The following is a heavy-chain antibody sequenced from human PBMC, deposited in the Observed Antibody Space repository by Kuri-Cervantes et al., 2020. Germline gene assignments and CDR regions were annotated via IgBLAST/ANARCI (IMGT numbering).Heavy chain of an antibody. D-gene: IGHD3-10*01. CDR3: ARDLGDSRTYYILTY. CDR2: ISYDEENE. J-gene: IGHJ4*02. Sequence: GESLKISCAASGFTVSSNYMSWVRQAPGKGLEWVAFISYDEENENYADSVKGRFAISRDDSKNTLYLQMNSLRTEDTAVYYCARDLGDSRTYYILTYWGQGTLVTVSS. V-gene: IGHV3-30*09. CDR1: GFTVSSNY.